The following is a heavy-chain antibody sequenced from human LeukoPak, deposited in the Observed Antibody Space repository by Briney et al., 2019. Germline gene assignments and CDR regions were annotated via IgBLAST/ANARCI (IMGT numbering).Heavy chain of an antibody. J-gene: IGHJ6*03. CDR3: ARDHVGGKYHYMDV. D-gene: IGHD1-14*01. Sequence: GGSLRLSCVASGFTFSNYWLTWVRQAPGKGLECVANIKQDRSEKSYVDSVKGRFTISRDNAKNSVYLQMNSLRVEDTAVYYCARDHVGGKYHYMDVWSKGTTVTVSS. CDR1: GFTFSNYW. CDR2: IKQDRSEK. V-gene: IGHV3-7*01.